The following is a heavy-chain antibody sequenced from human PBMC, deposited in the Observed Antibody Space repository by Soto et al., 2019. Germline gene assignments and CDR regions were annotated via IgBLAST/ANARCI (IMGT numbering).Heavy chain of an antibody. J-gene: IGHJ6*02. V-gene: IGHV1-18*04. Sequence: ASVKVSCKASGYTFTSYGISWVRQAPGQGLEWMGWISAYNGNTNYAQKLQGRVTMTTDTSTSTAYMELRSLRSDDTAVYYCARFGIAAAGTLLSYYGMDVWGQGTTVTV. CDR1: GYTFTSYG. CDR2: ISAYNGNT. D-gene: IGHD6-13*01. CDR3: ARFGIAAAGTLLSYYGMDV.